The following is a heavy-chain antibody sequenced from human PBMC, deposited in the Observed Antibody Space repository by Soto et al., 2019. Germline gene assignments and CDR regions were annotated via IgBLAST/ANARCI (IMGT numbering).Heavy chain of an antibody. J-gene: IGHJ4*02. CDR3: ARAGYYGSGILF. D-gene: IGHD3-10*01. V-gene: IGHV3-48*02. CDR1: GFTFNSYS. Sequence: EVQLVESGGGLVQPGGSLRLSCAASGFTFNSYSMNWVRQAPGKGLEWVSYISSSSSTIYYADSVKGRFTISRDNAKNSMYLQMNSLRDEDTAVYYCARAGYYGSGILFWGQGTLVTVSS. CDR2: ISSSSSTI.